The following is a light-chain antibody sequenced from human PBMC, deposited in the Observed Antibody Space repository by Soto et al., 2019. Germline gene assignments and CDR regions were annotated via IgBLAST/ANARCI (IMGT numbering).Light chain of an antibody. V-gene: IGKV1-5*01. Sequence: DIQMTQSPSTLSASVGDRATITCRASQSISSCLAWYQQKPGQAPKLLIYDASSLESGVPSRFSGSGSGTEFTLTISSLQSDDFAAYYCQQYNSYPLTFGGGTKVEIK. CDR3: QQYNSYPLT. CDR2: DAS. CDR1: QSISSC. J-gene: IGKJ4*01.